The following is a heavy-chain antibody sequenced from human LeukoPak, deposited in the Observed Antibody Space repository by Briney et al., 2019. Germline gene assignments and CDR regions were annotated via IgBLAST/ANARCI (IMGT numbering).Heavy chain of an antibody. CDR1: GFTFNSYA. V-gene: IGHV3-23*01. CDR3: AKDGIMFDY. J-gene: IGHJ4*02. D-gene: IGHD3-16*01. CDR2: ISGSGGST. Sequence: GASLRLSCAASGFTFNSYAMSWVRQAPGKGLEWVSAISGSGGSTYYADSAKGRFTISRDNSKNTLYLQMNSLRAEDTAVYYGAKDGIMFDYWGQGTLVTVSS.